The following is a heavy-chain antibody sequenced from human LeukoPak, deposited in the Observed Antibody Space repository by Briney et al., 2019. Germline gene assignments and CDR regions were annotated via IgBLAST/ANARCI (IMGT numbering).Heavy chain of an antibody. J-gene: IGHJ4*02. D-gene: IGHD3-3*01. Sequence: PGGSLRLSCAASGFTFSSYSMNWVRQAPGKGLEWVSFISSSSSYIYYADSVKGRFTISRDNAKNSLYLQMNSLRAEDTAVYYCARDRRTYYDFWSGYSFWGQGTLVTVSS. CDR3: ARDRRTYYDFWSGYSF. V-gene: IGHV3-21*01. CDR1: GFTFSSYS. CDR2: ISSSSSYI.